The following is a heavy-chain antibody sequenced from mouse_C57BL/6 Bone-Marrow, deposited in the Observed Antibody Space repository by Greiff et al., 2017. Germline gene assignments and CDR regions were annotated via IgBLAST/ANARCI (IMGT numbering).Heavy chain of an antibody. V-gene: IGHV5-17*01. CDR3: ARGAMITTGIYYAMDY. Sequence: EVQLVESGGGLVKPGGSLKLSCAASGFTFSDYGMHWVRQAPEKGLEWVAYISSGSSTIYYADTVKGRFTISRDNAKNTLFLQMTSLRSEDTAMYYCARGAMITTGIYYAMDYWGQGTSVTVSS. CDR1: GFTFSDYG. J-gene: IGHJ4*01. CDR2: ISSGSSTI. D-gene: IGHD2-4*01.